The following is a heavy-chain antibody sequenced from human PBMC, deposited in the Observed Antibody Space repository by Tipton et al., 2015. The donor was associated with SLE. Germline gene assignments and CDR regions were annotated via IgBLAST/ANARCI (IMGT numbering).Heavy chain of an antibody. CDR2: VYYTGTT. CDR1: GGSISNYY. Sequence: TLSLTCTVSGGSISNYYCNWIRQTPGKGLEWVGQVYYTGTTNYHPSLKSRVTISIDPSKNQFSLKLSSVTAADTAVYYCASGTTTQLDDYFYYHIDVWGQGTTVTVSS. V-gene: IGHV4-59*01. J-gene: IGHJ6*03. CDR3: ASGTTTQLDDYFYYHIDV. D-gene: IGHD4-11*01.